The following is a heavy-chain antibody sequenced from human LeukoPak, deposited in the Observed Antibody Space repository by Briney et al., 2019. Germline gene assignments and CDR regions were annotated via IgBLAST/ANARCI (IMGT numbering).Heavy chain of an antibody. J-gene: IGHJ4*02. CDR3: ARDPPYYDSSGYYYDY. D-gene: IGHD3-22*01. CDR1: GFTVSSDY. Sequence: GSLRLSCAASGFTVSSDYMSWVRQAPGKGLEWVSVIYSGGSTYYADSVKGRFTISRDKSKNTVYLQMNSLRFEDTAMYYCARDPPYYDSSGYYYDYWGQGTLVTVSS. V-gene: IGHV3-53*05. CDR2: IYSGGST.